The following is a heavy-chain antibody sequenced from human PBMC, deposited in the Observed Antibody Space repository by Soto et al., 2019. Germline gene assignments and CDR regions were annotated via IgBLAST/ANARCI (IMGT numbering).Heavy chain of an antibody. CDR2: IDNAGTDS. J-gene: IGHJ6*04. Sequence: EVQLVESGGGLVQPGGSLRLSCAASGFTFSGRSMHWVRQAPGKGLGWVSGIDNAGTDSTYADSVKGRFTSSRDNAKNTLYLHMNSLSVEDTAVYYCARGWFGPDVWGKGTTVTVSS. V-gene: IGHV3-74*01. CDR3: ARGWFGPDV. CDR1: GFTFSGRS. D-gene: IGHD3-10*01.